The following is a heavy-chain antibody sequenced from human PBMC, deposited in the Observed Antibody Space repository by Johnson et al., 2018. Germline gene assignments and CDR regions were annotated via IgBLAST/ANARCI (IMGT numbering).Heavy chain of an antibody. CDR1: GFTFGGYY. CDR2: IKDDGNDP. CDR3: APIKWHFPETFDY. V-gene: IGHV3-7*01. Sequence: VQLVESGGGVVQPGGSLRLSCAASGFTFGGYYMNWVRQAPGKGLELVANIKDDGNDPYYVDSVKGRFTVPRDNAKNSLYLQMNSLRAEDTAIYYFAPIKWHFPETFDYWGQGTLVTVSS. D-gene: IGHD5-24*01. J-gene: IGHJ4*02.